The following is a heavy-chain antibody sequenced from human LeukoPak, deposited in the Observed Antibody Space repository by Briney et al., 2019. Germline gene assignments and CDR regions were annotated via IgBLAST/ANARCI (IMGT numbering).Heavy chain of an antibody. CDR2: IDWDDDK. V-gene: IGHV2-70*11. Sequence: SGPTLVKPTQTLTLTCTFSGFSLSASGMCVSWIRQPPGKALEWLARIDWDDDKYYSTSLKTRLTISKDTSKNQVVLTMTNMDPVDTATYYCARARSGWMNYYDGMDVWGQGTTVTVSS. CDR1: GFSLSASGMC. CDR3: ARARSGWMNYYDGMDV. J-gene: IGHJ6*02. D-gene: IGHD6-19*01.